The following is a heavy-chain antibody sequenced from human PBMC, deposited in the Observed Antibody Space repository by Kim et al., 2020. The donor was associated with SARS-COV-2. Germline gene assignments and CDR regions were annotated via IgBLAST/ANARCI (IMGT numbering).Heavy chain of an antibody. D-gene: IGHD1-26*01. CDR3: SRSTVGAYFDY. Sequence: TYDADSVKGRFTISRDIPKDTPYLQMNSLRADDTAVYYCSRSTVGAYFDYWGQGSLVSVSS. V-gene: IGHV3-53*01. J-gene: IGHJ4*02. CDR2: T.